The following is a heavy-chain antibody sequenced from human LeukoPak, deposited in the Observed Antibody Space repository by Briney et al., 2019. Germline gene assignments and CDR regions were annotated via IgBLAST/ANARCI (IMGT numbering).Heavy chain of an antibody. CDR1: GGSISGTNW. CDR2: ISLRGLT. D-gene: IGHD1-26*01. J-gene: IGHJ4*02. Sequence: SETLSLTCGVSGGSISGTNWWSWVRQPPGQGLEWIGEISLRGLTNYNPSLRSRLTMSLDESKNQVSLNLTSVTAADTAVFYCSRESGPFSPFGFWGQGTLVSVHS. CDR3: SRESGPFSPFGF. V-gene: IGHV4-4*02.